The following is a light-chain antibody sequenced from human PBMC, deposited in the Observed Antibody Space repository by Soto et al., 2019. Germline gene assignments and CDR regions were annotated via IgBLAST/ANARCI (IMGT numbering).Light chain of an antibody. CDR2: GAS. V-gene: IGKV3-20*01. CDR3: QQYGSSLIP. Sequence: EIVLTQSPGTLSLSPGERSTLSCSASQSVSSSYLAWYQQKPGQAPRLLIYGASSRATGIPDRFSGSGSGTDFTLTISRLEPEDFAVYYCQQYGSSLIPFGQGTRLEIK. CDR1: QSVSSSY. J-gene: IGKJ5*01.